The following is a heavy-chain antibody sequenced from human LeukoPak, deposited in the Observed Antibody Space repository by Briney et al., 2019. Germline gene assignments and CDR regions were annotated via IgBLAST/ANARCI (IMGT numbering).Heavy chain of an antibody. CDR1: GGSISSSNW. D-gene: IGHD3-10*01. V-gene: IGHV4-4*02. J-gene: IGHJ5*02. CDR3: ARHLVVGRFDP. Sequence: PSGTLSLTCAVSGGSISSSNWWSWVRQPPGKGLEWIGEIYHSGSTNYNPSLKSRVIISVDTSKNQFSLKLRSMTAADTAVYYCARHLVVGRFDPWGQGTLVTVSS. CDR2: IYHSGST.